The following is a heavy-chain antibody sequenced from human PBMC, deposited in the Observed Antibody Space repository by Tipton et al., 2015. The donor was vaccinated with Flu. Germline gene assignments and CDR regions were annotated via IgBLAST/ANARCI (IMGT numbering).Heavy chain of an antibody. CDR1: GFTFGDHY. Sequence: SLRLSCAASGFTFGDHYMSWIRQAPGKGLECVSYISSGGSTIYYADSVKGRFSISRDNAQNSLYLQMNSLRVEDTAVYYCARVDGVIVPPALYYFDFWGQEALVTVSS. CDR2: ISSGGSTI. J-gene: IGHJ4*02. V-gene: IGHV3-11*01. D-gene: IGHD2-2*01. CDR3: ARVDGVIVPPALYYFDF.